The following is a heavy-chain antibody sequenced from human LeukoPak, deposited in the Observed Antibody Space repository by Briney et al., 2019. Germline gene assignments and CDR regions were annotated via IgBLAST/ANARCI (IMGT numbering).Heavy chain of an antibody. Sequence: SETLSLTCAVYGGSFSGYYWGWIRQPPGKGLEWIGSIYYSGSTYYNPSLKSRVTISVDTSKNQFSLKLSSVTAADTAVYYCARGSRISSGYYDAFDIWGQGTMVTVSS. V-gene: IGHV4-34*01. CDR1: GGSFSGYY. CDR3: ARGSRISSGYYDAFDI. J-gene: IGHJ3*02. CDR2: IYYSGST. D-gene: IGHD3-22*01.